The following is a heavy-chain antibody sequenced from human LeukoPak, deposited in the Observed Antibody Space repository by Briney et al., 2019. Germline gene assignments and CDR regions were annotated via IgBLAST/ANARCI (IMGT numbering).Heavy chain of an antibody. CDR2: IYTSGST. CDR3: ARHQSSNYGLSSWFDP. J-gene: IGHJ5*02. CDR1: GGSISSYY. Sequence: SETLSLTCTVSGGSISSYYWSWIRQPPGKGLEWIRYIYTSGSTNYNPSLKSRVTISVDTSKNQFSLKLSSVTAADTAVYYCARHQSSNYGLSSWFDPWGQGTLVTVSS. D-gene: IGHD4-11*01. V-gene: IGHV4-4*09.